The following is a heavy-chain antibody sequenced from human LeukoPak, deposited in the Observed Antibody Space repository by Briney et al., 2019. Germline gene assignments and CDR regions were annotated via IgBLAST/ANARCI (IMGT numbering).Heavy chain of an antibody. CDR2: IKQDGSEK. D-gene: IGHD1-14*01. CDR1: GFTFSSYW. CDR3: ARGGVRRGYYDY. J-gene: IGHJ4*02. Sequence: GGSLRLSCAASGFTFSSYWMSWVRQAPGKGLEWVANIKQDGSEKYYVDSVRGRFTISRDNAKNSLYLQMNSLRTEDTAIYYCARGGVRRGYYDYWGQGTLVTVSS. V-gene: IGHV3-7*01.